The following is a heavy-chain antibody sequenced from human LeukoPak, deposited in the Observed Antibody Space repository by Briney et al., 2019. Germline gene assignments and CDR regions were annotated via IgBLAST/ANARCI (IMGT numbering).Heavy chain of an antibody. J-gene: IGHJ3*02. D-gene: IGHD1-26*01. Sequence: PGGSLRLSCAASGFTFDDYGMSWVRQAPGKGREWGSGINGNGGSTGYADSAKGRFTISRDNAKNSLYLPMSRLRAAATALYYSARAIVDSTSWPDAFDIWGQGTMVTVSS. CDR3: ARAIVDSTSWPDAFDI. V-gene: IGHV3-20*04. CDR1: GFTFDDYG. CDR2: INGNGGST.